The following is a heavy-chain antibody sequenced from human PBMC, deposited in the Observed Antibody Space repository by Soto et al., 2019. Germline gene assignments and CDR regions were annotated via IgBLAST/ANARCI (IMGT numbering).Heavy chain of an antibody. D-gene: IGHD6-19*01. CDR3: ARVGSIAVAGPLDY. V-gene: IGHV3-30-3*01. Sequence: QVQLVESGGGVVQPGRSLRLSCAASGFTFSSYAMHWVRQAPGKGLEWVAVISYDGSNKYYADSVKGRFTISRDNSKNTLYLRLNSLRAEDTAVYYCARVGSIAVAGPLDYWGQGTLVTVSS. CDR2: ISYDGSNK. J-gene: IGHJ4*02. CDR1: GFTFSSYA.